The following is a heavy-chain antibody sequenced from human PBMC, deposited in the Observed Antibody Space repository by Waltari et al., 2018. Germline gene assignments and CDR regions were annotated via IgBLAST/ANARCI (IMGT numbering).Heavy chain of an antibody. J-gene: IGHJ4*02. D-gene: IGHD6-13*01. Sequence: QVQLVQSGTEVKKPGASVTVSCKASGYDFTGYYLNWVRQAPGQGLEWMGWINPDSGDTNCTQKFQGRVTMTRDTSINTAYMQLSGLRSDDTAVYYCARPWPGRAAAAPYYFDSWGQGTMAIVSS. CDR1: GYDFTGYY. CDR2: INPDSGDT. V-gene: IGHV1-2*02. CDR3: ARPWPGRAAAAPYYFDS.